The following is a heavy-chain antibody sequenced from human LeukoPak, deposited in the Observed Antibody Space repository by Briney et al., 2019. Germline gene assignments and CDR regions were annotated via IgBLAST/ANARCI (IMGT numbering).Heavy chain of an antibody. Sequence: SETLSLTCTVSGGSVSSGSYYWSWIRQPPGKGLEWIGYIYYSGSTNYNPSLKSRVTISVDTSKNQFSLKLSSVTAADTAVYYCARDRVRGNSNPFFDYWGQGTLVTVSS. J-gene: IGHJ4*02. V-gene: IGHV4-61*01. D-gene: IGHD4-11*01. CDR3: ARDRVRGNSNPFFDY. CDR1: GGSVSSGSYY. CDR2: IYYSGST.